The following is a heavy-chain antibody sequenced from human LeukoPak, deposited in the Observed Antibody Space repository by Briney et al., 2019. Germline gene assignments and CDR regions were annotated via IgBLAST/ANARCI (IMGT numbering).Heavy chain of an antibody. Sequence: PSETLSLTCTASGGSISSYYWSWIRQPPGKGLEWIGYIYYSGSTNYNPSLKSRVTISVDTSKNQFSLKLSSVTAADTAVYYCARVGATTRAFDIWGQGTMVTVSS. V-gene: IGHV4-59*08. CDR3: ARVGATTRAFDI. CDR1: GGSISSYY. CDR2: IYYSGST. D-gene: IGHD1-26*01. J-gene: IGHJ3*02.